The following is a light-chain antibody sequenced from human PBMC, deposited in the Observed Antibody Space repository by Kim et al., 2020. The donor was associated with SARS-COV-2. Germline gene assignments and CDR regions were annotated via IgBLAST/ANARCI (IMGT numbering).Light chain of an antibody. V-gene: IGLV3-21*04. CDR2: YDS. CDR1: NSGSKG. CDR3: QVWNTRSDHYV. J-gene: IGLJ1*01. Sequence: APGETARITWEGNNSGSKGVQWYQLKPGQAPVLVIYYDSDRPSGIPERFSGSNSGNTATLTISRVEAGDEADFYCQVWNTRSDHYVFGTGTKVTVL.